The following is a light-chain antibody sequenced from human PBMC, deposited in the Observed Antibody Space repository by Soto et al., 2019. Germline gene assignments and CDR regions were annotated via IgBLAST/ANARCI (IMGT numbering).Light chain of an antibody. CDR2: AAS. CDR1: QGIRSD. CDR3: LQHNDYSLS. J-gene: IGKJ4*01. V-gene: IGKV1-17*01. Sequence: DIQMTQSPSSLAASAGDRVTITCRASQGIRSDVGWYQQKPGKAPKRLIYAASSLQSGVPARFSGSGSGTEFTRTISSLQPEDFATYFCLQHNDYSLSFGGGTKVEIK.